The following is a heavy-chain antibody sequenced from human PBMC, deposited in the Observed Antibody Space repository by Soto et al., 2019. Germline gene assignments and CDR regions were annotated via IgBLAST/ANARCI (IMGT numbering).Heavy chain of an antibody. J-gene: IGHJ4*02. CDR3: AKEAPGGWHFFDT. CDR1: GFTFRTYG. V-gene: IGHV3-30*18. CDR2: ISDDGSQK. D-gene: IGHD6-19*01. Sequence: PGGSQRLSCAGSGFTFRTYGMHWVRQAPGKGLEWVAFISDDGSQKYYGDSVKGRFTISRDNSKNTLSLRMISLRTEDTSVYYCAKEAPGGWHFFDTWGQGTLVTVSS.